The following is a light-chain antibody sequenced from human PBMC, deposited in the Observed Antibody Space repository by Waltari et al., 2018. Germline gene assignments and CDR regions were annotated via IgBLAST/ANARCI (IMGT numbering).Light chain of an antibody. J-gene: IGKJ2*01. CDR1: QRILTW. Sequence: DTQMTQPPSTLSASVGDRVTITCRASQRILTWLSRYQQTPGKAPRLLIYKAFNLESGVPGRFSGSASGTEFNLTISSLQPDDSATYYCQQYHDYSAFGQGTKLEIK. CDR2: KAF. V-gene: IGKV1-5*03. CDR3: QQYHDYSA.